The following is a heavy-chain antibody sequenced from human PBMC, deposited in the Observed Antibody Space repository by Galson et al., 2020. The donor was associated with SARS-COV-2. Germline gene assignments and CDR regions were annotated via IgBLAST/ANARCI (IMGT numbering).Heavy chain of an antibody. CDR2: ISYSGTT. Sequence: TLSLTCTVSGGSISTTSYFWGWIRQPPGKGLEWIGTISYSGTTYYNPSLRSRVTISVDTSKNQFSLNLNYVTAADTAVYYGARRGGTVTTRHFDLWGRGTLVAVSS. CDR3: ARRGGTVTTRHFDL. CDR1: GGSISTTSYF. J-gene: IGHJ2*01. V-gene: IGHV4-39*01. D-gene: IGHD4-17*01.